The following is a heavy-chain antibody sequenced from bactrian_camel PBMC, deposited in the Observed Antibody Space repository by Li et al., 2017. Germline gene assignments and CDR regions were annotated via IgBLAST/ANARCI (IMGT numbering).Heavy chain of an antibody. Sequence: HVQLVESGGGSVQSGGSLRLSCAASGFTFSSTWMHWVRQAPGKGLEWVGQITNGAGTTYYADSVKGRFTMYRANNKNTMYLQMNSLKTEDTAVYYCASDNQLKVGGQGTQVTVS. CDR3: ASDNQLKV. V-gene: IGHV3S1*01. CDR2: ITNGAGTT. CDR1: GFTFSSTW. D-gene: IGHD2*01. J-gene: IGHJ4*01.